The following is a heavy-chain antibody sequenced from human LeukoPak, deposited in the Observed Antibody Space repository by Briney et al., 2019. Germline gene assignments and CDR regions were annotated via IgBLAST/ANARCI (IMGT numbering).Heavy chain of an antibody. V-gene: IGHV3-66*01. Sequence: PGGSLRLSCAASGFSVTNSYMSWVRQAPGKGLKWVSTIYTSGSRFYADSVKDRFNISRDTSRNALYLQMNRLRVEDTAVYYCVRGRSTGDYWGQGTLVTVSS. CDR3: VRGRSTGDY. D-gene: IGHD1-1*01. CDR2: IYTSGSR. J-gene: IGHJ4*02. CDR1: GFSVTNSY.